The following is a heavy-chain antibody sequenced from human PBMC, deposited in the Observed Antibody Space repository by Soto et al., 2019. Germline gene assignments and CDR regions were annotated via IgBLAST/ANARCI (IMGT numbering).Heavy chain of an antibody. V-gene: IGHV3-21*01. J-gene: IGHJ3*02. CDR1: GFTFSSYS. CDR3: ARDRADILTGYFVLGAFDI. D-gene: IGHD3-9*01. CDR2: ISSSSSYI. Sequence: GGSLRLSCAASGFTFSSYSMNWVRQAPGKGLEWVSSISSSSSYIYYADSVKGRFTISRDNAKNSLYLQMNSLRAEDTAVHYCARDRADILTGYFVLGAFDIWGQGTMVTVSS.